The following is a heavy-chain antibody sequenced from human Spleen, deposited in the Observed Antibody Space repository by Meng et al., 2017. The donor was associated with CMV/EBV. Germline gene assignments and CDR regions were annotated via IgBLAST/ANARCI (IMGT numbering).Heavy chain of an antibody. CDR3: ARDPGSGYYWSGMDV. V-gene: IGHV3-9*01. Sequence: GGSLRLSCAASGFIFDDYVMHWVRQLPGKGLEWVSGISTSSDEVGYGDSVKGRFTISRDSAKNTVYLQMNSLRAEDTAAYFCARDPGSGYYWSGMDVWGQGTTVTVSS. CDR2: ISTSSDEV. D-gene: IGHD3-3*01. CDR1: GFIFDDYV. J-gene: IGHJ6*02.